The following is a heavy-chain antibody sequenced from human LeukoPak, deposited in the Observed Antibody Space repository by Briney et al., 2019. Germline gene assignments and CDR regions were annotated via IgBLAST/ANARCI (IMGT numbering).Heavy chain of an antibody. CDR2: INPSGGST. CDR1: GYTFTSYY. CDR3: ARDQTVVTPRNAFDI. D-gene: IGHD4-23*01. Sequence: ASVKVSCKASGYTFTSYYMHWVRQAPGQGLEWMGIINPSGGSTSYAQKFQGRVTITADESTSTAYMELSSLRSEDTAVYYCARDQTVVTPRNAFDIWGQGTMVTVSS. J-gene: IGHJ3*02. V-gene: IGHV1-46*01.